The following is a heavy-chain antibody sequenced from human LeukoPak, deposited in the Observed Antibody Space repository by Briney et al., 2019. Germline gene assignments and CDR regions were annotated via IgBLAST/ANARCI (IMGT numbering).Heavy chain of an antibody. CDR1: GYNFTSDW. J-gene: IGHJ4*02. D-gene: IGHD6-19*01. CDR2: IYPGDSDS. CDR3: ARMTSDWYLDY. V-gene: IGHV5-51*01. Sequence: GESLKISCEGSGYNFTSDWIAWVRQMPGKGLEWMGIIYPGDSDSRYSPSFEGQVNISADKSINTAYLRWSSLKASDTAMYYCARMTSDWYLDYWGQGTLVAVSS.